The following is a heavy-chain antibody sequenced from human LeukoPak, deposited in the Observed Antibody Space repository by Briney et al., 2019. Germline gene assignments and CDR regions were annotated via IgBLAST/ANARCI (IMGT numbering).Heavy chain of an antibody. CDR2: INHSGST. CDR1: SGSFSGYY. CDR3: AGLNVGAGFGMDV. D-gene: IGHD3-16*01. V-gene: IGHV4-34*01. J-gene: IGHJ6*04. Sequence: SETLSLTCAVYSGSFSGYYWSWIRQPPGKGLEWIGEINHSGSTNYNPSLKSRVTISVDTSKNQFSLKLSSVTAADTAVYYCAGLNVGAGFGMDVWGKGTTVTVSS.